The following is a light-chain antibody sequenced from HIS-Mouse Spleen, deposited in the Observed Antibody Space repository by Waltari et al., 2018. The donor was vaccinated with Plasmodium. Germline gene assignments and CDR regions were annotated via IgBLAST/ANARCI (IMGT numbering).Light chain of an antibody. CDR3: NSRDSSGNHQV. CDR2: GKN. CDR1: SLSSYY. J-gene: IGLJ3*02. Sequence: SSELTQDPAVSVALGQTVRITFQADSLSSYYASWYQQKPGQAPVLVIYGKNNRPSGIPDRFSGSSSGNTASLTITGAQAEDEADYYCNSRDSSGNHQVFGGGTKLTVL. V-gene: IGLV3-19*01.